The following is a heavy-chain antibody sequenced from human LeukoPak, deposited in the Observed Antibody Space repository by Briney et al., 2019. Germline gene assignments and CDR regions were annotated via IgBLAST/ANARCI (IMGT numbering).Heavy chain of an antibody. J-gene: IGHJ4*02. CDR3: AKDRSNPHCYFDY. D-gene: IGHD4-11*01. CDR2: ISGSGDST. CDR1: GFTFSSYA. V-gene: IGHV3-23*01. Sequence: PGGSLRLSCAASGFTFSSYAMSWVRQAPGKGLEWVSAISGSGDSTYYADSVKGRFTISRDNSKNTLFLQMNSLRAEDTALYYCAKDRSNPHCYFDYWGQGTLVTVSS.